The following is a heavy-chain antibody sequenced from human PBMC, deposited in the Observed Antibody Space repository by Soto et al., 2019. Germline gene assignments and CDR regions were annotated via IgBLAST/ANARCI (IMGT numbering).Heavy chain of an antibody. Sequence: QITLKESGPTLVKPTQTLTLTCTFSGFSLSTSGVGVGWIRQPPGKALEWLALIHWDDDKRYSPSLKSRLTITKDTSKNQVVLTMTNMDPVDTATYYCAHRRYYYDSSGYYYAYFQHWGQGTLVTVSS. CDR1: GFSLSTSGVG. J-gene: IGHJ1*01. CDR3: AHRRYYYDSSGYYYAYFQH. CDR2: IHWDDDK. D-gene: IGHD3-22*01. V-gene: IGHV2-5*02.